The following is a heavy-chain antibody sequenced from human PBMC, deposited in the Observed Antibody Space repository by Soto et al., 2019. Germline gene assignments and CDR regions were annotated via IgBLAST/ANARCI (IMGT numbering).Heavy chain of an antibody. CDR2: ISYDGSNK. Sequence: GGSLRLSCAASGFTFSSYGMHWVRQAPGKGLEWVAVISYDGSNKYYADSVKGRFTISRDNYKNTLYLQMNSLRAEDTAVYYCAKAYYYDSSVYYPYNYYYYGMAVWGKGTTFTAS. CDR3: AKAYYYDSSVYYPYNYYYYGMAV. CDR1: GFTFSSYG. D-gene: IGHD3-22*01. V-gene: IGHV3-30*18. J-gene: IGHJ6*04.